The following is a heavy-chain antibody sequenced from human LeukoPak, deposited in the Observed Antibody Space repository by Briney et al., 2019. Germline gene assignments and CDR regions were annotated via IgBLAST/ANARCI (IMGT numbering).Heavy chain of an antibody. CDR3: ARVGYNSGWYEY. J-gene: IGHJ4*02. CDR1: GFPFSRYG. CDR2: IWEDGSNI. V-gene: IGHV3-33*01. Sequence: GTPLRLSCVASGFPFSRYGMHGVREAPGKGLEWVAVIWEDGSNIYYADSVRSRFTISRDNYKNTLYLQMNSLRAEDTAVYYCARVGYNSGWYEYWGQGTLVTVSS. D-gene: IGHD6-13*01.